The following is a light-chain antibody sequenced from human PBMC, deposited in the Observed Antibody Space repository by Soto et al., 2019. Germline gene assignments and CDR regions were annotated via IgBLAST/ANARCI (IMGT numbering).Light chain of an antibody. CDR1: QGISSY. V-gene: IGKV1-9*01. CDR3: QQINSYPLT. CDR2: AAS. Sequence: IQLTQSPSSLSASVGDRVTITCRASQGISSYLAWYQQKPGKAPKLLIYAASTLQSGVPSRFTGSGSGTDFTLTISSLQPEDFETYYCQQINSYPLTLAGGTKVDIK. J-gene: IGKJ4*01.